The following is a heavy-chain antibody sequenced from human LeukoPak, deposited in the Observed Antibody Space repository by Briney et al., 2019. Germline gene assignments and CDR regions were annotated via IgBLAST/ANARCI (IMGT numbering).Heavy chain of an antibody. CDR1: GGSISSYY. J-gene: IGHJ4*02. CDR2: TNHSGST. V-gene: IGHV4-34*01. Sequence: SETLSLTCTVSGGSISSYYWSWIRQPPGKGLEWIGETNHSGSTNYNPSLKSRVTISVDTSKNQFSLKLSSVTAADTAVYYCARIRSRITMVRGAFFDYWGQGTLVAVSS. D-gene: IGHD3-10*01. CDR3: ARIRSRITMVRGAFFDY.